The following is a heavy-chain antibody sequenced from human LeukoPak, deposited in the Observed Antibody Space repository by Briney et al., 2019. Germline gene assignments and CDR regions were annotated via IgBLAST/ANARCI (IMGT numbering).Heavy chain of an antibody. D-gene: IGHD6-13*01. V-gene: IGHV3-23*01. J-gene: IGHJ5*02. CDR2: ISGSGGST. Sequence: GGSLRLSCAASGFTFSSYGMSWVRQAPGKGLEWVSAISGSGGSTYYADSVKGRFTISRDNSKNTLYLQMNSLRAEDTAVYYCPKDRYSSSWYGHWGQGTLVTVSS. CDR3: PKDRYSSSWYGH. CDR1: GFTFSSYG.